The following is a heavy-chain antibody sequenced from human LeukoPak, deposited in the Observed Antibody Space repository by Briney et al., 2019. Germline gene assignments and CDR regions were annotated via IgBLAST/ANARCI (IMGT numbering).Heavy chain of an antibody. D-gene: IGHD3-3*01. CDR2: IIPIFGTA. J-gene: IGHJ5*02. V-gene: IGHV1-69*01. CDR1: GGTFSSYA. CDR3: ATFLEWSTINWFDP. Sequence: ASVKVSCKASGGTFSSYAISWVRQASGQGLEWMGGIIPIFGTANYAQKFQGRVTITADESTSTAYMELSSLRSEDTAVYYCATFLEWSTINWFDPWGQGTLVTVSS.